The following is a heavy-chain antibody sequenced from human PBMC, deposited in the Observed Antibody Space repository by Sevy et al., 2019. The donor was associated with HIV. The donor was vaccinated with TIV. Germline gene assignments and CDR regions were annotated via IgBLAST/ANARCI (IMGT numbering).Heavy chain of an antibody. V-gene: IGHV6-1*01. J-gene: IGHJ2*01. CDR1: GDSVSSNSAA. D-gene: IGHD7-27*01. CDR3: ARDRRTGDGYFDL. Sequence: KQSQTLSLTCAISGDSVSSNSAAWNWIRQSPSRGLEWLGRTFYRSRWYNDYALSVKSRMTISSDTSKNQLSLQLNSVTPEDTSVYYCARDRRTGDGYFDLWGPGTLVTVSS. CDR2: TFYRSRWYN.